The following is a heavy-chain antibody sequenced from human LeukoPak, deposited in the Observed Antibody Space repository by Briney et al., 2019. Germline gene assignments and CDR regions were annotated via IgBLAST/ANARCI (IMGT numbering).Heavy chain of an antibody. V-gene: IGHV4-34*01. CDR2: INHSGST. CDR1: GGSFSGYY. J-gene: IGHJ5*02. CDR3: ARDREAVANWGYDWFDP. Sequence: SETLSLTCAVYGGSFSGYYWSWIRQPPGKGLEWIGEINHSGSTNYNPSLKSRVTISVDTSKNQFSLKLSSVTAADTAVYHCARDREAVANWGYDWFDPWGQGTLVTVSS. D-gene: IGHD7-27*01.